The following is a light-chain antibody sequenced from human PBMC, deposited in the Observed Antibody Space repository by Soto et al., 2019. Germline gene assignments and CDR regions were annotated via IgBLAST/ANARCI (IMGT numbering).Light chain of an antibody. CDR2: GAS. CDR1: QSVNTN. V-gene: IGKV3-20*01. J-gene: IGKJ1*01. Sequence: EIVVTQPPATLSVSPGERATLSCRASQSVNTNFAWYQQKPGQAPRLLIYGASTRAAGIPARFSGSGSGTDFTLTISRLEPEDFAVYYCQQYGSSLWTFGQGTKVDIK. CDR3: QQYGSSLWT.